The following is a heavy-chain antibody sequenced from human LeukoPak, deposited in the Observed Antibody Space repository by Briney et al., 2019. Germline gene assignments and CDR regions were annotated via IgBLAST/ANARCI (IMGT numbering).Heavy chain of an antibody. CDR2: IYTSGST. CDR1: GGSISSYY. D-gene: IGHD1-26*01. J-gene: IGHJ4*02. V-gene: IGHV4-4*07. Sequence: SGTLSLTCTVSGGSISSYYWSWIRQPAGKGLEWIGRIYTSGSTNYNPSLKSRVTMSVDTSKNQFSLKLSSVTAADTAVYYCARVSGSYYDEYYFDYWGQGTLVTVSS. CDR3: ARVSGSYYDEYYFDY.